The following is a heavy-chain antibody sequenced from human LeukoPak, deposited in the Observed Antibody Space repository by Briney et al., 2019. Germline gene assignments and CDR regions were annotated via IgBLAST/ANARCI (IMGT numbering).Heavy chain of an antibody. V-gene: IGHV1-46*01. Sequence: ASVKVSCKASGYTFTSYYMHWVRQAPGQGLEWMGIINPSGGSTSYAQKFQGRVTMTRDTYTSTVYMELSSLRSEDTAVYYCARSPHRFCSSWYDCYFDYWGQGTLVTVSS. CDR3: ARSPHRFCSSWYDCYFDY. CDR1: GYTFTSYY. D-gene: IGHD6-13*01. J-gene: IGHJ4*02. CDR2: INPSGGST.